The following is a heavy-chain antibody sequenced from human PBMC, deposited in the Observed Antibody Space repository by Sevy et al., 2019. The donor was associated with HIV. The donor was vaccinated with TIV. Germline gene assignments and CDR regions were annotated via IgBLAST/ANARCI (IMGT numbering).Heavy chain of an antibody. CDR2: TYYSGST. J-gene: IGHJ3*02. Sequence: SETLSLTCTVSGGSISSSSYYWGWIRQPPGKGLEWIGSTYYSGSTYYNPSLKSRVTISVDTSKNQFSLKLSSVTAADTAVYYCARHAAILAAFDIWGQGTMVTVSS. V-gene: IGHV4-39*01. CDR3: ARHAAILAAFDI. CDR1: GGSISSSSYY. D-gene: IGHD1-26*01.